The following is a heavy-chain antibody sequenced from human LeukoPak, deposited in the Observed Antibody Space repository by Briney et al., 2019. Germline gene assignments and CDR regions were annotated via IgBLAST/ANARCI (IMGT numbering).Heavy chain of an antibody. Sequence: PGGSLRLSCAASGFTFSSYSMNWVRQAPGKGLEWVSYISSSSSTIYYADSVKGRFTISRDNAKNSLYLQMNSLRAEDTAVYYCARHYYYDSSGYYRGDAFDIWGQGTMVTVSS. CDR2: ISSSSSTI. V-gene: IGHV3-48*01. CDR3: ARHYYYDSSGYYRGDAFDI. CDR1: GFTFSSYS. D-gene: IGHD3-22*01. J-gene: IGHJ3*02.